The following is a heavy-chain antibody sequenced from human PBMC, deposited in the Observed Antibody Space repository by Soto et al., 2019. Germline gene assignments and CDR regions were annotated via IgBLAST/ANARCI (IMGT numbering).Heavy chain of an antibody. CDR1: GYTFTSYG. CDR3: DRRPSADWFDP. V-gene: IGHV1-18*01. Sequence: GASVKVSCKASGYTFTSYGISWARQAPGQGLEWMGWISPYNGKTNYAQKVQGRVTMTTDTSTSTAYMELKSLRSDDTAVYYCDRRPSADWFDPWGQGTLVTVSS. J-gene: IGHJ5*02. CDR2: ISPYNGKT. D-gene: IGHD2-2*01.